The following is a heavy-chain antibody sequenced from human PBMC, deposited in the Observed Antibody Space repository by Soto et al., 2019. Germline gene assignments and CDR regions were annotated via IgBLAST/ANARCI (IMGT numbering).Heavy chain of an antibody. CDR2: IRSRSNGYAT. D-gene: IGHD6-19*01. CDR3: VRLTREPYSSGWKYYFDY. Sequence: PGGSLRLSCAASGFTLSGSVIYWVRQPSGKGLEWVGRIRSRSNGYATAYAASVRGRFTISRDDSKNTAYLQMNSLRSDDTAVYYCVRLTREPYSSGWKYYFDYWGQGTLVTVSS. V-gene: IGHV3-73*01. CDR1: GFTLSGSV. J-gene: IGHJ4*02.